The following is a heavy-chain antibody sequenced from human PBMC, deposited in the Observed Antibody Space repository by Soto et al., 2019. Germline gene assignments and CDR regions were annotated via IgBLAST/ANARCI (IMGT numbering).Heavy chain of an antibody. Sequence: SETLSLTCTVSGSSINRGYIWGWVRRPPGQGLEWIGSRYSTGTTYYNPSLRRRVKASVDTSKNQLCLVLRSVTAADTAVYDWVPRAPVVNSPCFDPWGQGTQVTVSS. CDR3: VPRAPVVNSPCFDP. D-gene: IGHD2-21*01. CDR1: GSSINRGYI. J-gene: IGHJ5*02. CDR2: RYSTGTT. V-gene: IGHV4-38-2*02.